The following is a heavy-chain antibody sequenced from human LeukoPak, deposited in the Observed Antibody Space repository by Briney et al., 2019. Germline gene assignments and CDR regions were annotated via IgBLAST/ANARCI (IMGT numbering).Heavy chain of an antibody. CDR1: GGSISSYY. CDR2: IYYSGYT. Sequence: PSETLSLTCTVSGGSISSYYWSWIRQPPGKGLEWIGCIYYSGYTNYKSSLKSRVTIPVDTSKNRFSLKLSSVTAADTAVYYCARTTMVRGTYYMDVWGKGTTVTVSS. V-gene: IGHV4-59*01. CDR3: ARTTMVRGTYYMDV. D-gene: IGHD3-10*01. J-gene: IGHJ6*03.